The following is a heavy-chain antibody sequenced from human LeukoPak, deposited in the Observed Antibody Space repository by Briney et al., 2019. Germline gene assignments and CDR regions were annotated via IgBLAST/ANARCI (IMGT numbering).Heavy chain of an antibody. Sequence: PSETLSLTCNVSGDSMSSGDYYWSWIRQPPGKGLEWIGYIYYSGTTYYNPSLKSRVTISIDTSKNQFSLKLSSGTAADTAVYYCARDGRGFCSRSSCYGFDWGQGPLVTVSS. CDR2: IYYSGTT. CDR3: ARDGRGFCSRSSCYGFD. J-gene: IGHJ4*02. D-gene: IGHD2-2*01. V-gene: IGHV4-30-4*01. CDR1: GDSMSSGDYY.